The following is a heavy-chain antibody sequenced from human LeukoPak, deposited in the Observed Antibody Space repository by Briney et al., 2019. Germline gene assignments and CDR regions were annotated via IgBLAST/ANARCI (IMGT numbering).Heavy chain of an antibody. CDR2: ISSDGRDN. J-gene: IGHJ4*02. CDR1: GFTFNKYP. Sequence: GGSLRLSCAASGFTFNKYPMHWVRQAPGKGLEWVALISSDGRDNYYADSVKGRFTISRDNSKNTLYLQMNSVRAEDTAVYYCAREGYCSGGGCWGYFDYWGQETLVTVSS. CDR3: AREGYCSGGGCWGYFDY. D-gene: IGHD2-15*01. V-gene: IGHV3-30*04.